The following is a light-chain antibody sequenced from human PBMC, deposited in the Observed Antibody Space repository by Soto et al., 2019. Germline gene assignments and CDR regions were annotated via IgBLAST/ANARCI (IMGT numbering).Light chain of an antibody. CDR2: DVS. J-gene: IGLJ7*01. Sequence: QSALTQPASVSWSPGQSITISCTGTSSDVGSYNYVSWYQQHPAKSPKLVIYDVSNRPSGVSNRFSGSKSGNTASLTISGLQSEDEADYYCSSYTSSSTRVFGGGTPLTVL. CDR3: SSYTSSSTRV. V-gene: IGLV2-14*01. CDR1: SSDVGSYNY.